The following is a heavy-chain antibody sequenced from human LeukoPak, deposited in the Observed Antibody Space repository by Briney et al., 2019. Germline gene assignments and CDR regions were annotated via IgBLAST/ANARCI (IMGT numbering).Heavy chain of an antibody. J-gene: IGHJ4*02. CDR2: INPNSGGT. Sequence: ASVKVSCKASGYTFTAYYMHWVRQAPGQGLEWMGWINPNSGGTNYAQRFQGRVTMTRDTSISTAYMELSRLRSDDTAVYYCASGYCSSTSCKRVGYWGQGTLVTVSS. V-gene: IGHV1-2*02. D-gene: IGHD2-2*03. CDR3: ASGYCSSTSCKRVGY. CDR1: GYTFTAYY.